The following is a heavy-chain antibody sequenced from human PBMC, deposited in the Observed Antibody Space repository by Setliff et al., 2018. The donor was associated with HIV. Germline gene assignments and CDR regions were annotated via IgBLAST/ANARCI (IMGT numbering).Heavy chain of an antibody. V-gene: IGHV3-7*03. CDR2: IKQDGSEK. J-gene: IGHJ3*02. CDR1: GFTFSSYW. D-gene: IGHD3-22*01. Sequence: GGSLRLSCAASGFTFSSYWMSWVRQAPGKGLEWMANIKQDGSEKYYVDSVKGRFTISRDNAKNSLCLQMNSLRAEDTAVYYCARGDFYDSSGYFTDAFDIWGQGTMVTVSS. CDR3: ARGDFYDSSGYFTDAFDI.